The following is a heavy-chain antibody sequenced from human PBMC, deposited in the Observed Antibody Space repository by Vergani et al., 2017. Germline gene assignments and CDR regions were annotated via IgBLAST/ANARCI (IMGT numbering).Heavy chain of an antibody. D-gene: IGHD4-17*01. J-gene: IGHJ4*02. CDR2: IWYDESNK. Sequence: QVQLVESGGGVVQPGRSLRLSCAASGFTFSSYGMHWVRQAPGKGLEWVAVIWYDESNKYYADSVKGRFTISRDNSKNTLYLQMNSLRAEDTAVYYCARDDYGDYVSLIDYWGQGTLVTVSS. CDR3: ARDDYGDYVSLIDY. V-gene: IGHV3-33*01. CDR1: GFTFSSYG.